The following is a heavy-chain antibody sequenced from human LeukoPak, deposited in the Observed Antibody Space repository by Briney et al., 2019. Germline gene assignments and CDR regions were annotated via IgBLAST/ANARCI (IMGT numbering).Heavy chain of an antibody. V-gene: IGHV3-21*01. J-gene: IGHJ4*02. CDR3: ARGGHYGSGSYYPEFDY. CDR2: ISSSSSYI. D-gene: IGHD3-10*01. Sequence: PGGSLRLSCAASGFTFSSYSMNWVRQAPGKGLEWVSSISSSSSYIYYADSVKGRFTISRDNAKNSLYLQMNSLRAEDTAAYYCARGGHYGSGSYYPEFDYWGQGTLVTVSS. CDR1: GFTFSSYS.